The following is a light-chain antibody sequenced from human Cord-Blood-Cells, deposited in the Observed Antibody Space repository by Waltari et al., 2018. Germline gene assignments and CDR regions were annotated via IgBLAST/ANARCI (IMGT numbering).Light chain of an antibody. CDR3: QQYYSTPLT. V-gene: IGKV4-1*01. J-gene: IGKJ4*01. Sequence: DIVMTQSPDSLAVSLGERATIHCKSSQSVLYSSNNKNYLAWYQQKPGQPPKPLIYWASTRESGFPDRFSGSGSGTDFTLTISSLQAEDVAVYYCQQYYSTPLTFGGGTKVEIK. CDR1: QSVLYSSNNKNY. CDR2: WAS.